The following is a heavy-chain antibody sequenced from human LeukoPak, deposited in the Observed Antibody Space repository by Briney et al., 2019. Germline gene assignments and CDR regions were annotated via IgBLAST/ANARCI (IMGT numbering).Heavy chain of an antibody. J-gene: IGHJ4*02. CDR2: IKQDGSEK. V-gene: IGHV3-7*01. D-gene: IGHD6-19*01. CDR1: GFTFSSYW. Sequence: GGSLRLSCAASGFTFSSYWMSWVRPAPGKGLEWVANIKQDGSEKHYVDSVKGRFTISRDDAKNSLYLQMNSLRAEDTAVYYCATGTGSYGVPFDYWGRGTLVTVSS. CDR3: ATGTGSYGVPFDY.